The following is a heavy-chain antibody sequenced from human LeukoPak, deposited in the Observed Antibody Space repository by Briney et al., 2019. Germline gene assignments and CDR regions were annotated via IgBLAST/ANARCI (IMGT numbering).Heavy chain of an antibody. Sequence: GGSLRLSCAASGFTFSSYSMNWVRQAPGKGLEWVSSISSSSSYIYYADSVKGRFTISRDNSKNTLYLQMNSLRAEDTAVYYCARGITMVRGVIHYGMDVWGQGTTVTVSS. CDR2: ISSSSSYI. D-gene: IGHD3-10*01. V-gene: IGHV3-21*01. CDR3: ARGITMVRGVIHYGMDV. J-gene: IGHJ6*02. CDR1: GFTFSSYS.